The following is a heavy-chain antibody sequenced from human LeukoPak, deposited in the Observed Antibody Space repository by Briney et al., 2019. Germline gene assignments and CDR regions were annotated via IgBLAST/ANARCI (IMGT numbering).Heavy chain of an antibody. V-gene: IGHV1-2*02. CDR2: INPNSGGT. J-gene: IGHJ3*02. Sequence: GASVKVSCKASGYTFTGYYMHWVRQAPGQGLEWMGWINPNSGGTNYAQKFQGRVTMTRDTSISTAYMELSRLRSDDTAVYYCARSPRGIVATDDAFDIWGQGTMVTVSS. D-gene: IGHD5-12*01. CDR3: ARSPRGIVATDDAFDI. CDR1: GYTFTGYY.